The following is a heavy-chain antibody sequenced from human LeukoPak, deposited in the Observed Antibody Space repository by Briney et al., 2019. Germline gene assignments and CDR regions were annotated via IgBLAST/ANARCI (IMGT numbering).Heavy chain of an antibody. CDR2: IIPIFGTA. Sequence: ASVKVSCKASGGTFSSYAISWVRQAPGQGLEWMGGIIPIFGTANYAQKFQGRVTITTDESTSTAYMELSSLRSEDTAVYYCARDRHKGYSYGQGIFDYWGQGTLVTVSS. J-gene: IGHJ4*02. D-gene: IGHD5-18*01. CDR3: ARDRHKGYSYGQGIFDY. V-gene: IGHV1-69*05. CDR1: GGTFSSYA.